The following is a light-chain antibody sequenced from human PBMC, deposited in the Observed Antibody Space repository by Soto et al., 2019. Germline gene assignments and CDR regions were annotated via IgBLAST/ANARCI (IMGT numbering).Light chain of an antibody. CDR2: EVS. CDR1: RDDVGLYNY. V-gene: IGLV2-14*03. CDR3: CSYAGSYSYA. Sequence: QSALTQPASVSASPGQSITISCTGTRDDVGLYNYVSWYQRHPGKAPKLILFEVSDRPSGVSARFSGSKSGNTASLTISGLQAEDEADYYCCSYAGSYSYAFATGTKLTVL. J-gene: IGLJ1*01.